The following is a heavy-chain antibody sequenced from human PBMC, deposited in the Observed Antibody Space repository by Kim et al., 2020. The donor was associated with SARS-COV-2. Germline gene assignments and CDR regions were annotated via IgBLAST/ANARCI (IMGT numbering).Heavy chain of an antibody. D-gene: IGHD3-10*01. J-gene: IGHJ6*02. CDR1: GYSFTSYW. Sequence: GESLKISCKGSGYSFTSYWIGWVRQMPGKGLEWMGIIYPGDSDTRYSPSFQGQVTISADKSISTAYLQWSSLKASDTAMYYCARQPRDFITMVRGVITYGMDVWGQGTTVTVSS. V-gene: IGHV5-51*01. CDR2: IYPGDSDT. CDR3: ARQPRDFITMVRGVITYGMDV.